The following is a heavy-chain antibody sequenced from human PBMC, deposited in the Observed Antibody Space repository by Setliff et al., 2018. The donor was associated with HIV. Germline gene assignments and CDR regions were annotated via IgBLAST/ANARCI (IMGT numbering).Heavy chain of an antibody. J-gene: IGHJ4*02. D-gene: IGHD3-9*01. CDR1: GGSFSSTSYY. CDR2: ISSSGNT. CDR3: AKTIGRYFDIFDN. Sequence: SETLSLTCTVSGGSFSSTSYYWGWIRQPPGTGLEWIGSISSSGNTYYNPSLKSRVTTSVATPQHQFSLKLNSVTAADTAVYYGAKTIGRYFDIFDNWGQGTRVTV. V-gene: IGHV4-39*01.